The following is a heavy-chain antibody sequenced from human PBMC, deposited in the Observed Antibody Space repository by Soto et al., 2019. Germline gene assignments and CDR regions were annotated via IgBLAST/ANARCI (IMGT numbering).Heavy chain of an antibody. CDR1: GYTFSSIG. J-gene: IGHJ4*02. CDR3: ARDLDGSGSYYTNY. CDR2: ISPHKDDT. D-gene: IGHD3-10*01. Sequence: ASVKVSCKTSGYTFSSIGISWVRQAPGQGLEWMGWISPHKDDTYYAQRLQGRVTMTTDTSTSTAYMELRSLRSDDTAVYFCARDLDGSGSYYTNYWGQGTLVTVS. V-gene: IGHV1-18*01.